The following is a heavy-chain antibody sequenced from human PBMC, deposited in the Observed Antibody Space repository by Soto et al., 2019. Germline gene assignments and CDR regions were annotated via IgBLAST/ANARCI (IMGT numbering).Heavy chain of an antibody. CDR2: ISSSSSTI. CDR1: GFTFSSYS. CDR3: ARDPPYHYYDSSGYLDY. D-gene: IGHD3-22*01. Sequence: GGSLRLSCAASGFTFSSYSMNWVRQAPGKGLEWVSYISSSSSTIYYADSVKGRFTISRDNAKNSLYLQMNSLRDEDTAAYYCARDPPYHYYDSSGYLDYWGQGTLVTVSS. J-gene: IGHJ4*02. V-gene: IGHV3-48*02.